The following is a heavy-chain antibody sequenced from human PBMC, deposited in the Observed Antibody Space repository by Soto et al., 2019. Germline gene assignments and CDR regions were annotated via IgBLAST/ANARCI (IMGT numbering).Heavy chain of an antibody. CDR2: IYYSGTT. D-gene: IGHD2-15*01. CDR1: GGSISSPDHY. CDR3: ARGYGSPSGLDY. J-gene: IGHJ4*02. Sequence: PSETLSLTCTVSGGSISSPDHYWGWIRQPPGRGLEWIGSIYYSGTTYYNSSLMSRVSMSKDTSSNQFSLKLSSVIAADTAVYYCARGYGSPSGLDYWGQGTLVTVSS. V-gene: IGHV4-39*01.